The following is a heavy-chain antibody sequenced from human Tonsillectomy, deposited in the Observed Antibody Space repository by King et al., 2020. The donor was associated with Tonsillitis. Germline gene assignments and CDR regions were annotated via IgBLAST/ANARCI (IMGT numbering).Heavy chain of an antibody. J-gene: IGHJ4*02. CDR3: ARDLMGATAGFDY. D-gene: IGHD1-26*01. V-gene: IGHV3-53*01. CDR2: IYSGGST. CDR1: GFTVSSNY. Sequence: VQLVESGGGLIQPGGSLRLSCAASGFTVSSNYMTWVRQAPGKGLEWVSVIYSGGSTYYADSVKGRFTISRDNSKNTLYLQMNSLRAEVTAVYYCARDLMGATAGFDYWGQGTLVTVSS.